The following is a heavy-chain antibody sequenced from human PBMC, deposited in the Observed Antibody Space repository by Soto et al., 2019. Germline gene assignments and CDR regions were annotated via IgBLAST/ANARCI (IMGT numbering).Heavy chain of an antibody. Sequence: PSETLSLTCAVSGGSVSSSNWWSWVRQPPGKGLEWIGEIYHSGSTNYNPSLKSRVTISVDTSKNQFSLKLSSVTAADTAVYYCARQRPTDGRWEFANYYGMDVWGQGTPVTVSS. D-gene: IGHD1-26*01. CDR1: GGSVSSSNW. V-gene: IGHV4-4*02. CDR2: IYHSGST. CDR3: ARQRPTDGRWEFANYYGMDV. J-gene: IGHJ6*02.